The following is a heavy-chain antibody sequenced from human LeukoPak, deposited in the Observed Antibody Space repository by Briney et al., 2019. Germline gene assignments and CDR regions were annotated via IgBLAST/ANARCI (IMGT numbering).Heavy chain of an antibody. CDR1: GFSFSSYE. CDR3: ARCRYTSGWLDAFDI. CDR2: ISSSGSTM. J-gene: IGHJ3*02. D-gene: IGHD6-19*01. Sequence: GGSLRLSCAASGFSFSSYEVNWVHQAPGKGLEWVSYISSSGSTMYYADSVKGRFTSSRDNANNLLFLQMNTLRAEDTAVYYCARCRYTSGWLDAFDIWGQGTVVTVSS. V-gene: IGHV3-48*03.